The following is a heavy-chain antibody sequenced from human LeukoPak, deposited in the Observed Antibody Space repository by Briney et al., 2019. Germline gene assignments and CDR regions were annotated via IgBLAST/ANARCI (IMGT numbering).Heavy chain of an antibody. J-gene: IGHJ4*02. CDR3: CSHSAIWLFGH. Sequence: KPGGSLRLSCAASGFTFSNAWMSWVRQAPGKGLEWVGRIKSKTDGGTTDYAAPVKGRFTISRDDSKDTLYLQMDSLKSEDTAIYYCCSHSAIWLFGHWGQGTLVTVSS. CDR1: GFTFSNAW. CDR2: IKSKTDGGTT. V-gene: IGHV3-15*01. D-gene: IGHD2-15*01.